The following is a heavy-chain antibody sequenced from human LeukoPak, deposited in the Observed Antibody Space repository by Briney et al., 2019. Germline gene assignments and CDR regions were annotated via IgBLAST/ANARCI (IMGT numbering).Heavy chain of an antibody. Sequence: GGSLRLSCAASGFTFDDYAMHWVRQTPGKGLEWVSLISGDGGSTYYADSVKGRFTISRDNSKNSLYLQMNSLRTEDTALYYCATYCSGGSCYQDYWGQGTLVTVSS. CDR1: GFTFDDYA. D-gene: IGHD2-15*01. V-gene: IGHV3-43*02. J-gene: IGHJ4*02. CDR2: ISGDGGST. CDR3: ATYCSGGSCYQDY.